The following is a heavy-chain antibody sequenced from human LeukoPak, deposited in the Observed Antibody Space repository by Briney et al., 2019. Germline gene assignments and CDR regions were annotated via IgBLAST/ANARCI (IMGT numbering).Heavy chain of an antibody. CDR2: TNTDNGDT. J-gene: IGHJ4*02. D-gene: IGHD3-10*01. CDR1: GYIFAHHG. CDR3: ARASSSYGSGLSYIDY. V-gene: IGHV1-18*01. Sequence: ASVKVSCKASGYIFAHHGLTWVRQAPGQGLEWMGWTNTDNGDTNYAQKVQDRVTLTTEASTKTTYMELRSLSSDDTAFYYCARASSSYGSGLSYIDYWGQGTLVTVSS.